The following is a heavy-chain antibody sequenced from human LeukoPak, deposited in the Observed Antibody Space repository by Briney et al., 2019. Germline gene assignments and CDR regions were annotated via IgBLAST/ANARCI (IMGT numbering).Heavy chain of an antibody. CDR1: GGSFSGYY. J-gene: IGHJ4*02. D-gene: IGHD6-19*01. CDR2: INHSGST. V-gene: IGHV4-34*01. CDR3: ARAAWAGTVDY. Sequence: PSETLSLTCAVYGGSFSGYYWGWIRQPPGKGLEWIGEINHSGSTNYNPSLKSRVTISVDTSKNQFSLKLSSVTAADTAVYYCARAAWAGTVDYWGQGTLVTVSS.